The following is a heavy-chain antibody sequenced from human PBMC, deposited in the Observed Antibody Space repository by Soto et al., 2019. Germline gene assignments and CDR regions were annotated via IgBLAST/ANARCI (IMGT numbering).Heavy chain of an antibody. CDR3: ARTTVTTYYYYYGMDV. Sequence: QVQLVQSGAEVKKPGSSVNVSCKASGGTFSSYAISWVRQAPGQGLEWMGGIIPIFGTANYAQKFQGRVTITADASTNTAYMELRSLISEDTAVYYCARTTVTTYYYYYGMDVWGQGTTVTVSS. J-gene: IGHJ6*02. V-gene: IGHV1-69*12. D-gene: IGHD4-17*01. CDR2: IIPIFGTA. CDR1: GGTFSSYA.